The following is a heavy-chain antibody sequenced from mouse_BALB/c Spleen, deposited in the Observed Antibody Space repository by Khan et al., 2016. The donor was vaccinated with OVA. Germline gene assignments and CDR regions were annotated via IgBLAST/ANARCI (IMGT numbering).Heavy chain of an antibody. Sequence: QVQLQQPGAELVRPGVSVKISCKGSGYTFTDYAMHWVKQSHAKSLEWIGVISTYSGDVDYSQKFKGKATMTVDRTSSTAYMELARLTSEDSAIYSFARGGKFAYWGQGTLVTVSA. CDR1: GYTFTDYA. D-gene: IGHD1-1*02. V-gene: IGHV1S137*01. CDR3: ARGGKFAY. J-gene: IGHJ3*01. CDR2: ISTYSGDV.